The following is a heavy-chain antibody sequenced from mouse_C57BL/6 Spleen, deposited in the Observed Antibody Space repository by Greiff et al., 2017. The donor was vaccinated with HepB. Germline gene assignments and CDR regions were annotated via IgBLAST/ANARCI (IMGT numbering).Heavy chain of an antibody. CDR1: GFTFSSYA. D-gene: IGHD1-1*01. CDR2: ISSGGDYI. V-gene: IGHV5-9-1*02. CDR3: KRGGTTGVKGWYFDV. J-gene: IGHJ1*03. Sequence: EVQRVESGEGLVKPGGSLKLSCAASGFTFSSYAMSWVRQTPEKRLEWVAYISSGGDYIYYADTVKGRFTISRDNARNTLYLQMSSLKSEDTAMYFWKRGGTTGVKGWYFDVRGTGATVTGSS.